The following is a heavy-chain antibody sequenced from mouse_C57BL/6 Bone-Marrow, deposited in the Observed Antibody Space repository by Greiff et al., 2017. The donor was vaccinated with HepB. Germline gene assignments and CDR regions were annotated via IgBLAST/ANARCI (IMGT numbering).Heavy chain of an antibody. D-gene: IGHD2-4*01. Sequence: EVKLMESGGGLVKPGGSLKLSCAASGFTFSSYAMSWVRQTPEKRLEWVATISDGGSYTYYPDNVKGRFTISRDNAKNNLYLQMSHLKSEDTAMYYCAREGASYDYLFAYWGQGTLVTVSA. J-gene: IGHJ3*01. CDR2: ISDGGSYT. CDR3: AREGASYDYLFAY. CDR1: GFTFSSYA. V-gene: IGHV5-4*01.